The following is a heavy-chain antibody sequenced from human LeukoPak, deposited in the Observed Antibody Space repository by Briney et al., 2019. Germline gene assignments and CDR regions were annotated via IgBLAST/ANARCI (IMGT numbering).Heavy chain of an antibody. CDR2: IYHSGNT. D-gene: IGHD1-26*01. CDR3: ARSEWELLQH. V-gene: IGHV4-38-2*02. CDR1: GYSITSAYY. J-gene: IGHJ1*01. Sequence: SETLSLTCTVSGYSITSAYYWGWIRQPPGKGLEWIGSIYHSGNTYYNPSLKSRVTISVDTSKNQFSLKLSSVTAADTAVYYCARSEWELLQHWGQGTLVTVSS.